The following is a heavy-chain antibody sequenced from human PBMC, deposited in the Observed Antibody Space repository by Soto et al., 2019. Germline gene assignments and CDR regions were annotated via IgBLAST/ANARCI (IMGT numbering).Heavy chain of an antibody. D-gene: IGHD3-3*01. Sequence: GGSLRLSCAASGFTFSSYSMNWVRQAPGKGLEWVSSISSSSSYIYYADSVKGRFTISRDNAKNSLYLQMNSLRAEDTAVYYCARYSCLSPYLRFPPRYGMDVWGQGTTVTVSS. CDR2: ISSSSSYI. V-gene: IGHV3-21*01. J-gene: IGHJ6*02. CDR1: GFTFSSYS. CDR3: ARYSCLSPYLRFPPRYGMDV.